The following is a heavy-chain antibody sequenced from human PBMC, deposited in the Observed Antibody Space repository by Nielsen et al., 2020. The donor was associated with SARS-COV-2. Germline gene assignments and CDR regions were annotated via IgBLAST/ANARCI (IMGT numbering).Heavy chain of an antibody. Sequence: ASVKVSCKASGYTFTSYDINWVRQATGQGLEWMGWMNPNSGNTGYAQKFQGRVTMTRNTSISTAYMELSRLRSEDTAVYYCATGDYGNGYYYYGMDVWGQGTTVTVSS. D-gene: IGHD4-17*01. J-gene: IGHJ6*02. V-gene: IGHV1-8*01. CDR1: GYTFTSYD. CDR2: MNPNSGNT. CDR3: ATGDYGNGYYYYGMDV.